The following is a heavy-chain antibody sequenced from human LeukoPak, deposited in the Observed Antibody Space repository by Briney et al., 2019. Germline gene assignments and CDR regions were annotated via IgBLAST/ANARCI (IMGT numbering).Heavy chain of an antibody. V-gene: IGHV3-30*18. CDR3: AKDLSPLRVVTPYYYYGMDV. D-gene: IGHD4-23*01. CDR2: ISYDGSNK. J-gene: IGHJ6*02. Sequence: PGGSLRLSCAASGFSFSNYGMHWVRQAPGKGLEWVAVISYDGSNKYYADSVKGRFTISRDNSKNTLYLQMNSLRAEDTAVYYCAKDLSPLRVVTPYYYYGMDVWGQGTTVTVPS. CDR1: GFSFSNYG.